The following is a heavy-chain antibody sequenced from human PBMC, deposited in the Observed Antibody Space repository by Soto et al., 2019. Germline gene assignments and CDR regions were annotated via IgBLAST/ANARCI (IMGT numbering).Heavy chain of an antibody. CDR1: GFSLSTSGVG. J-gene: IGHJ4*02. D-gene: IGHD6-19*01. V-gene: IGHV2-5*02. CDR2: IYWDDDK. CDR3: AHRRGSGWVYYFYY. Sequence: QITLKESGPTLVKPTETLTLTCTFSGFSLSTSGVGVGWIRQPPGKALEWLALIYWDDDKRYSPSLKSRLTIAKDTSKSQVVPTMTNIDPVDAATYYGAHRRGSGWVYYFYYWGQGTLVTVSS.